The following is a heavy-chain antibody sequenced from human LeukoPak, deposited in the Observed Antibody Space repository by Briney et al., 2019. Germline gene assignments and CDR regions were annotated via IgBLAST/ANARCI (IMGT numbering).Heavy chain of an antibody. D-gene: IGHD3-10*01. V-gene: IGHV3-66*01. CDR2: IYSGGST. CDR3: ARAGAVRGVYFDY. CDR1: GFTVSSNY. J-gene: IGHJ4*02. Sequence: PGGSLRLSCAASGFTVSSNYMSWVRQAPGKGLEWVSVIYSGGSTYYADSVKGRFTISRDNSKNTLYLQMNSLRAEDTAVYYCARAGAVRGVYFDYWGQGTLVTVSS.